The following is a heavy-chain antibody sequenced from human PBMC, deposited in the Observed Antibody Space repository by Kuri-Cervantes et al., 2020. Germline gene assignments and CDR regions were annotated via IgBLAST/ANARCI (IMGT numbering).Heavy chain of an antibody. V-gene: IGHV3-21*01. Sequence: GESLKISCAASGFTFSSYSMNWVRQAPGKGLEWVSSISSSSSYIYYADSVKGRFTISRDNAKNSLYLQMNSLRAEDTAVYYCARPMAAAELNAFDIWGQGTMVTVSS. CDR3: ARPMAAAELNAFDI. CDR1: GFTFSSYS. J-gene: IGHJ3*02. CDR2: ISSSSSYI. D-gene: IGHD6-13*01.